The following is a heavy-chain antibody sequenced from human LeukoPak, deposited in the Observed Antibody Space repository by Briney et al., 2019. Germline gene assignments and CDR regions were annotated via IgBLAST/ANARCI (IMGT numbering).Heavy chain of an antibody. D-gene: IGHD4-17*01. CDR3: ARDSRDYGDYYFDY. Sequence: PSETLSLTCTVSGGSISSYYWSWHRQPAGKGLEWIGRIYSSGSTNYNPSLKSRVTMSLDTSKNQFSLKLSSVTAADTAVYYCARDSRDYGDYYFDYWGQGTLATVSS. CDR2: IYSSGST. CDR1: GGSISSYY. J-gene: IGHJ4*02. V-gene: IGHV4-4*07.